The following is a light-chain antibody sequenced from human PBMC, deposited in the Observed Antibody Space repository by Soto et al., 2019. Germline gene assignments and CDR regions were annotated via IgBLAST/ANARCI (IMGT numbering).Light chain of an antibody. Sequence: QSALTQPASVSGSPGQSITISCTGTRSDIGSYNYVSWYQQHPGKAPKLMIYDVSNRPSGISNRFSGSKSGNTASLTISVLQAEDEADYYCSSFTSINTVVFGGGTKLTVL. CDR1: RSDIGSYNY. V-gene: IGLV2-14*03. CDR2: DVS. CDR3: SSFTSINTVV. J-gene: IGLJ3*02.